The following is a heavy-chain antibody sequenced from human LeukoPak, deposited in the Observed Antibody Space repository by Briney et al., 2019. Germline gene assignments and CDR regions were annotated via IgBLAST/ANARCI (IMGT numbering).Heavy chain of an antibody. J-gene: IGHJ4*02. Sequence: SETLSLTCTVSGVSISSSNSYWGWIRQPPGKGLEWIGSIYYSGNTYYNASLKSQVSNSIDTSKNQFSLGLTSVTAADTAVYYCARQTGSGLFILPGGQGTLVTVSS. V-gene: IGHV4-39*01. CDR1: GVSISSSNSY. CDR3: ARQTGSGLFILP. CDR2: IYYSGNT. D-gene: IGHD3/OR15-3a*01.